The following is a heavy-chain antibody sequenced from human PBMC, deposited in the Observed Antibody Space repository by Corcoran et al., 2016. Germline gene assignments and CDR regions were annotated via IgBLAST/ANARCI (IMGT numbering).Heavy chain of an antibody. V-gene: IGHV3-20*01. CDR2: INWNGGST. CDR3: ARVRYCSGGSCYSFDY. Sequence: EVQLVESGGGVVRPGGSLRLSCAASGFTFDDYGMSWVRQAPGKGLEWVSGINWNGGSTGYADSVKGRFTISRDNAKNSLYLQMNRLRAEDTALYHCARVRYCSGGSCYSFDYWGQGTLVTVSS. CDR1: GFTFDDYG. J-gene: IGHJ4*02. D-gene: IGHD2-15*01.